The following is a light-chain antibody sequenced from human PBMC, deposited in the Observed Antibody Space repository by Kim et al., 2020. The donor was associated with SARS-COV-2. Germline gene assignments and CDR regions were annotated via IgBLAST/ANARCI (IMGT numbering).Light chain of an antibody. CDR2: RNN. Sequence: PGQKVTISCSGINSNIGNNYVYRYQQFPGTAPKLLIYRNNYRPSGVPDRFSAAKSGTSASLAISGLRSEDEAHYYCASWGDSLSWVFGGGTQLTVL. J-gene: IGLJ3*02. V-gene: IGLV1-47*01. CDR1: NSNIGNNY. CDR3: ASWGDSLSWV.